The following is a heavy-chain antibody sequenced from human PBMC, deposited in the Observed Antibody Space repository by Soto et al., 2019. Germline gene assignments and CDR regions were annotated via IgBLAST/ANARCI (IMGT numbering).Heavy chain of an antibody. D-gene: IGHD6-6*01. CDR1: SGSFSGYY. CDR2: ISQSGNT. Sequence: SETLSLTCSIYSGSFSGYYWSWIRQPPGKGLGWIGEISQSGNTNYSPSLKSRVSISIDTSKKQFSLNLASVSAADTAVYYCARAPKVSGSSQTRPDFWGQGTLVTVSS. J-gene: IGHJ4*02. V-gene: IGHV4-34*01. CDR3: ARAPKVSGSSQTRPDF.